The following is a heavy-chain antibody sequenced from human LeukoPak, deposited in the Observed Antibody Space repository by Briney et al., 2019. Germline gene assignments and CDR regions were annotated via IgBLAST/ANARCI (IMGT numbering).Heavy chain of an antibody. V-gene: IGHV3-7*01. Sequence: GGSLRLSCAASGFTFSSYWMNWVRQAPGKGLEWVANIKQDGSEKYYVDSVKGRFTISRDNAKNSLYLQMNSLRAEDTAVYYCAPEASYYGGGVDYWGQGTLVTVSS. J-gene: IGHJ4*02. D-gene: IGHD1-26*01. CDR2: IKQDGSEK. CDR3: APEASYYGGGVDY. CDR1: GFTFSSYW.